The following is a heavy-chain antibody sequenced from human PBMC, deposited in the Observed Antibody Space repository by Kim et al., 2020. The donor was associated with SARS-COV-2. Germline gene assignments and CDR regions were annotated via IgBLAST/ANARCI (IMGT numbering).Heavy chain of an antibody. CDR3: ARSHSSLEERWYQPRNWYFDL. D-gene: IGHD2-15*01. Sequence: GESLKISCKGSGYSFTSYWIGWVRQMPGKGLEWMGIIYPGDSDTRYSPSFQGQVTISADKSISTAYLQWSSLKASDTAMYYCARSHSSLEERWYQPRNWYFDLWGRGTLVTVSS. CDR2: IYPGDSDT. V-gene: IGHV5-51*01. J-gene: IGHJ2*01. CDR1: GYSFTSYW.